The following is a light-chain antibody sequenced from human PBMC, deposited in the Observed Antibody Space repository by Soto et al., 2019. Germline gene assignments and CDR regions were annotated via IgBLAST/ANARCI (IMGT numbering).Light chain of an antibody. CDR3: QQYNNWPPM. V-gene: IGKV3-15*01. CDR1: QSVGGS. Sequence: ETVLTQSPGTLSLSPGERATVSCRASQSVGGSSLAWYQQKPGQPPRLLISGASTRATGIPARFSGSGSGTEFTLTISSLQSEDFAVYYCQQYNNWPPMFGQGTKVDIK. J-gene: IGKJ1*01. CDR2: GAS.